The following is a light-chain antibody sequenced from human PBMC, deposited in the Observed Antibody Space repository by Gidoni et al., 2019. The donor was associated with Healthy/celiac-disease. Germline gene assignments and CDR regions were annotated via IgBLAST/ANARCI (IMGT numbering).Light chain of an antibody. J-gene: IGKJ1*01. CDR2: WAS. CDR3: QQYYSTPWT. Sequence: DIVMTKSPDSLAVSLGERATINCKSSQSVLYSSNNKNYLAWYQQKPGQPHKLLIYWASTRESGVPDRFSGSGSGTDFTLTISSLQAEDVAVYYCQQYYSTPWTFGQGTKVEIK. CDR1: QSVLYSSNNKNY. V-gene: IGKV4-1*01.